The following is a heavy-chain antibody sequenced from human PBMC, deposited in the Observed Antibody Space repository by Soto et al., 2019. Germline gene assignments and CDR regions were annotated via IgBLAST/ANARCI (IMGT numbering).Heavy chain of an antibody. CDR1: GFTFSDYD. D-gene: IGHD5-12*01. CDR3: ARNCPGYGGYYYIDYFYS. V-gene: IGHV3-11*01. J-gene: IGHJ4*02. CDR2: ISGSASTM. Sequence: QVQLVESGGGVVKPGGSLRLSCAASGFTFSDYDMSWIRQAPGKGLEWVSYISGSASTMYFADCVKGRFTVSRDNPKNSLYLQLDSLRADDTAVYYCARNCPGYGGYYYIDYFYSWGQGTLVTVSS.